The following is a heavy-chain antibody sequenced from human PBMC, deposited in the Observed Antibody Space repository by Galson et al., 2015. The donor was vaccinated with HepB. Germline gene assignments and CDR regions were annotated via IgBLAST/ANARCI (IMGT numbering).Heavy chain of an antibody. Sequence: SLRLSCAASGFTFSTYAMSWVRQPPGKGLEWVSTLSSSASSTYYADSVTGRFTISRDTSKNTLHLQMNSLRAEDTAVYYCAKGGSFSSGWLYFDYWGQGTLVTVSS. D-gene: IGHD6-19*01. CDR3: AKGGSFSSGWLYFDY. J-gene: IGHJ4*02. CDR2: LSSSASST. V-gene: IGHV3-23*01. CDR1: GFTFSTYA.